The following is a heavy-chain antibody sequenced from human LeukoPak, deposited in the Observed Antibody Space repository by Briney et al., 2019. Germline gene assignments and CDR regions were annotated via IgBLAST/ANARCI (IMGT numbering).Heavy chain of an antibody. CDR1: GGTFNSYV. CDR3: ARGSLVRSSPIGDY. J-gene: IGHJ4*02. CDR2: IIPILGIA. Sequence: SVKVSCKASGGTFNSYVITWVRQAPGQGLEWMGRIIPILGIASYAQKFQGRVTITADKSTSTAYMELSSLRSDDTAVYYCARGSLVRSSPIGDYWGQGTLVTVSS. V-gene: IGHV1-69*04. D-gene: IGHD6-13*01.